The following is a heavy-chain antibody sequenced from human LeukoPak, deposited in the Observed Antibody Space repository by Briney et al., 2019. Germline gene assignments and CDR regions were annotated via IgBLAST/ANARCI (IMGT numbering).Heavy chain of an antibody. V-gene: IGHV1-8*01. J-gene: IGHJ3*02. Sequence: ASVKVSCKASGYTFTSYDINGVRQATGQGLEWMGWMNPNSGNTGYAQKFQGRVTMTRNTSISTAYMGLSRLRSDDTAVYYCARVTYNYIPYGAFDIWGQGTMVTVSS. CDR3: ARVTYNYIPYGAFDI. D-gene: IGHD5-24*01. CDR2: MNPNSGNT. CDR1: GYTFTSYD.